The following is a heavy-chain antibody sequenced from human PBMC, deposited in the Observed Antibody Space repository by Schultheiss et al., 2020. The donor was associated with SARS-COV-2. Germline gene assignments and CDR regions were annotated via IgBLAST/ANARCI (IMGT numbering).Heavy chain of an antibody. CDR2: IYTSGST. Sequence: SETLSLTCTVSGGSISSGGYYWSWIRQPPGKGLEWIGRIYTSGSTNYNPSLKSRVTISVDTSKNQFSLKLSSVTAADTAVYYCARVVRITMIVVVITTELFDYWGQGTLVTSPQ. V-gene: IGHV4-61*02. J-gene: IGHJ4*02. CDR1: GGSISSGGYY. CDR3: ARVVRITMIVVVITTELFDY. D-gene: IGHD3-22*01.